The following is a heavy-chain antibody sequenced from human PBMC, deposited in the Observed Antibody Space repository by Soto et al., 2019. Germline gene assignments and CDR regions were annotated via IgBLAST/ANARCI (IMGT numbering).Heavy chain of an antibody. V-gene: IGHV4-4*07. Sequence: PSETLSLTCTVSGGSINTFYWSWVRQPAGKGLEWIGRIFSSGSTSFNPSLESRVAMSVDTSKNQFSLKLRSVIVADTAVYHCARFVRSCSGTTCYTRADVWGQGTTVTVSS. CDR3: ARFVRSCSGTTCYTRADV. D-gene: IGHD2-2*02. J-gene: IGHJ6*02. CDR2: IFSSGST. CDR1: GGSINTFY.